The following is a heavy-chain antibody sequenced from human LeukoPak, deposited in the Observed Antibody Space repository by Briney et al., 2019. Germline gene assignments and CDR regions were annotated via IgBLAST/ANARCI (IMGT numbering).Heavy chain of an antibody. V-gene: IGHV3-23*01. CDR3: AKDIAVVRYYFDY. Sequence: GGSLRLTCADSGVTFSSYSRSWVRQPPGKGLEWVSAISGSGGSTYYADSVKGRFTISRDNSKNTLYLQMNSLRAEDTAVCYCAKDIAVVRYYFDYWGQGTLVTVSS. J-gene: IGHJ4*02. CDR2: ISGSGGST. D-gene: IGHD3-22*01. CDR1: GVTFSSYS.